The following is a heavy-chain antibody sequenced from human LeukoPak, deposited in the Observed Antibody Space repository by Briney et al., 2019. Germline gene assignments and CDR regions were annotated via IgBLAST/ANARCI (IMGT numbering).Heavy chain of an antibody. J-gene: IGHJ6*03. V-gene: IGHV4-59*11. CDR2: IYYSGST. D-gene: IGHD1-7*01. CDR3: AREATGTPSTYYMDV. CDR1: GGSISSHY. Sequence: SETLSLTCTVSGGSISSHYWSWIRQPPGKGLEWIGYIYYSGSTNYTPSLKSRVTISVDTSKNQFSLKLSSVTAADTAVYYCAREATGTPSTYYMDVWGKGTTVIVSS.